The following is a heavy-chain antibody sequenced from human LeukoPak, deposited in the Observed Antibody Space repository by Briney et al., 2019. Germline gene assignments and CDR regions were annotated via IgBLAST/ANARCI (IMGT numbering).Heavy chain of an antibody. CDR3: ARDSLGSMEY. CDR1: GGTFSSYA. Sequence: ASVKVSCKASGGTFSSYAINWLRQAPGQGLEWMGWISAYNGNTNYAQRLQGRVTMTTDTSTSTAYMELRSLRSDDTAVYYCARDSLGSMEYWGQGTLVTVSS. D-gene: IGHD3-16*01. V-gene: IGHV1-18*01. J-gene: IGHJ4*02. CDR2: ISAYNGNT.